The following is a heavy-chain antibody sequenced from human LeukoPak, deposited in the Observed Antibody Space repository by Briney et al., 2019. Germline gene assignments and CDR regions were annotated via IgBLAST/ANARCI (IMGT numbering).Heavy chain of an antibody. V-gene: IGHV3-21*01. CDR3: ASQGSRILTGHDY. D-gene: IGHD3-9*01. J-gene: IGHJ4*02. CDR1: GFTFSSYS. CDR2: ISSSSSYI. Sequence: GGSLRLSCAASGFTFSSYSMNWVRQAPGKGLEWVSSISSSSSYIYYADSVKGRFTISRDNAKNSLYLQMNSLRAEDTAVYYCASQGSRILTGHDYWGQGTLVTVSS.